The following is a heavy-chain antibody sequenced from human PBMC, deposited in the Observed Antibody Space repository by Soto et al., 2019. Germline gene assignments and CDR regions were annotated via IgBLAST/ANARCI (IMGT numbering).Heavy chain of an antibody. CDR3: ARGLTRIYDILAGYCFDY. D-gene: IGHD3-9*01. CDR1: GYTFTSYG. Sequence: QVQLVQSGAEVKKPGASVKVSCKASGYTFTSYGISWVRQAPGQGLEWMGGISAYNGNTNYAQKLQGRVTMTTDTSTSTAYMELRSLRSDATAVYYCARGLTRIYDILAGYCFDYWGQGTLVTVSS. CDR2: ISAYNGNT. V-gene: IGHV1-18*01. J-gene: IGHJ4*02.